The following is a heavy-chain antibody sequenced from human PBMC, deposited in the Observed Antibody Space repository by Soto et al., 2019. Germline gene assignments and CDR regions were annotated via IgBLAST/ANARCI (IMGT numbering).Heavy chain of an antibody. V-gene: IGHV3-73*01. CDR1: GFTFSGSA. CDR3: TSPEYSSSSVYYYYGMDV. CDR2: IRSKANSYAT. Sequence: WGSVRLSCAASGFTFSGSAMHWFRQASGKGLEWVGRIRSKANSYATAYAASVKGRFTISRDDSKNTAYLQMNSLKTEDTAVYYCTSPEYSSSSVYYYYGMDVWGQGTTVTVSS. D-gene: IGHD6-6*01. J-gene: IGHJ6*02.